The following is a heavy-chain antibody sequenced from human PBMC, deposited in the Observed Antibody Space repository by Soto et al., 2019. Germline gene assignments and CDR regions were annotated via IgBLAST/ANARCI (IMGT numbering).Heavy chain of an antibody. Sequence: QVQLQESGPGLVKPSQTLSLTCTVSGGSISSGDYYWSWIRQPPGKGLEWIGYIYYSGSTYYNPSLKSRVTISVDTSRDQFSLKLSSVTAADTAVYYCARLIVVVPAARGLDYWGQGTLVTVSS. V-gene: IGHV4-30-4*01. J-gene: IGHJ4*02. D-gene: IGHD2-2*01. CDR3: ARLIVVVPAARGLDY. CDR2: IYYSGST. CDR1: GGSISSGDYY.